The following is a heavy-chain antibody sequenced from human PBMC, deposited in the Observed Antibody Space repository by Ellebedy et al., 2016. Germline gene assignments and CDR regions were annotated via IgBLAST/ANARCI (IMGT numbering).Heavy chain of an antibody. J-gene: IGHJ6*02. CDR3: ARDRGYSYGQFYYYYGMDV. CDR1: GFTFSSYS. V-gene: IGHV3-48*02. D-gene: IGHD5-18*01. CDR2: ISSSSTTI. Sequence: GGSLRLSCAASGFTFSSYSMNWVRQAPGKGLEWVSSISSSSTTIYYADSVKGRFTISRDNAKNSLYLQMNSLRDEDTAVYYCARDRGYSYGQFYYYYGMDVWGQGTTVTVSS.